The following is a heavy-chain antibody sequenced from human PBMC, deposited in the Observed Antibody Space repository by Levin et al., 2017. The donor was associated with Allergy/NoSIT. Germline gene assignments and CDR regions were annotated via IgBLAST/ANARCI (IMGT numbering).Heavy chain of an antibody. CDR1: GFTVSSNY. Sequence: GGSLRLSCAASGFTVSSNYMSWVRQAPGKGLEWVSVIYSGGSTYYADSVKGRFTISRDNSKNTLYLQMNSLRAEDTAVYYCARDTLWPGTFDYWGQGTLVTVSS. V-gene: IGHV3-53*01. CDR3: ARDTLWPGTFDY. J-gene: IGHJ4*02. CDR2: IYSGGST. D-gene: IGHD3-10*01.